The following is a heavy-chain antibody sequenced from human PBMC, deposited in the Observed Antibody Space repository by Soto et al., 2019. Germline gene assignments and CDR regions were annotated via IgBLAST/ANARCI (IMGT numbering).Heavy chain of an antibody. CDR1: GSSINSNNYY. Sequence: SETLSLTCTVSGSSINSNNYYWAWIRQPPGKGLAWIASIYYDGSTYYSPSLKSRVTISIDTSKNQFSLRLRSMTAADTAIYYCAKVVVAATRHTDFDSWGQGTLVTVSS. CDR2: IYYDGST. D-gene: IGHD2-15*01. CDR3: AKVVVAATRHTDFDS. V-gene: IGHV4-39*01. J-gene: IGHJ4*02.